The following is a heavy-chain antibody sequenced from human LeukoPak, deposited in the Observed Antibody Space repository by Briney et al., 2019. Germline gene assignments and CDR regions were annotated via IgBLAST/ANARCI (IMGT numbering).Heavy chain of an antibody. CDR3: AKDAAGSSSWANY. J-gene: IGHJ4*02. CDR1: GFTFSSFG. CDR2: IWYDGSNK. V-gene: IGHV3-33*06. D-gene: IGHD6-13*01. Sequence: PGGSLRLSCAASGFTFSSFGMRWVRQAPGKGLEWVAVIWYDGSNKYYADSVTGRFTISRDNSKNTLSLQMNSLRAEDTAVYYCAKDAAGSSSWANYWGQGALVTVSS.